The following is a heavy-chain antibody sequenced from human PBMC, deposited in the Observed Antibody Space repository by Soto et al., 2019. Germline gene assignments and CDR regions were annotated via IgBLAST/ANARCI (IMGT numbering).Heavy chain of an antibody. J-gene: IGHJ4*02. D-gene: IGHD3-16*02. Sequence: GGSLRLSCAASGFTFSSYWMHWVRQAPGKGLVWVSRINSDGSSTSYADSVKGRFTISRDNAKNTLYLQMNSLRAEDTAVYYCASWGQYDYVWGSYPESSTDYWGQGTLVTVSS. CDR1: GFTFSSYW. CDR2: INSDGSST. CDR3: ASWGQYDYVWGSYPESSTDY. V-gene: IGHV3-74*01.